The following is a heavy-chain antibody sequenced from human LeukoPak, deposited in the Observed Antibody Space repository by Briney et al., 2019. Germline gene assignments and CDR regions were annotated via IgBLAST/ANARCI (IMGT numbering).Heavy chain of an antibody. V-gene: IGHV6-1*01. J-gene: IGHJ6*03. D-gene: IGHD6-13*01. CDR1: GDSVSSNSAA. CDR2: TYYRSKWYN. CDR3: ARGTQQLASYYYYYYMDV. Sequence: SQTLSLTCAISGDSVSSNSAAWNWIRQSPSRGLEWLGRTYYRSKWYNDYAVSVESRITFNPDTSKNQFSLQLNSVAPEDTAVYYCARGTQQLASYYYYYYMDVWGKGTTVTISS.